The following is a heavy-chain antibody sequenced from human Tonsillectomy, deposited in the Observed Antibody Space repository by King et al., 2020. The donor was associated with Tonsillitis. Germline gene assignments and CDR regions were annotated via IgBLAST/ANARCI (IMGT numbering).Heavy chain of an antibody. J-gene: IGHJ4*02. CDR3: TRDSEAVAGITLDY. D-gene: IGHD6-19*01. Sequence: VQLVESGGGLLQPGRSRRLSCTASGFTFGDFGMTWFRQGPGKGLEWGGFIRSKAYGGTAEYAASVKGRFTISRDDFNRIANLKKNSMKTEDTAVYYCTRDSEAVAGITLDYWGQGTLVTVSS. CDR1: GFTFGDFG. CDR2: IRSKAYGGTA. V-gene: IGHV3-49*03.